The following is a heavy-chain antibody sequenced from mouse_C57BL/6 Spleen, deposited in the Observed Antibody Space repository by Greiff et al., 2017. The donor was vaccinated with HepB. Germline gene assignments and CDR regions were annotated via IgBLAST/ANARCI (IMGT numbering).Heavy chain of an antibody. D-gene: IGHD1-1*01. CDR2: IDPSDSYT. CDR1: GYTFTSYW. Sequence: QVQLQQPGAELVRPGTSVKLSCKASGYTFTSYWMHWVKQRPGQGLEWIGVIDPSDSYTNYNQKFKGKATLTVDTSSSTVYMQLSSLTSEDSAVYYCASRLITTPVYFDYWGQGTTLTVSS. CDR3: ASRLITTPVYFDY. V-gene: IGHV1-59*01. J-gene: IGHJ2*01.